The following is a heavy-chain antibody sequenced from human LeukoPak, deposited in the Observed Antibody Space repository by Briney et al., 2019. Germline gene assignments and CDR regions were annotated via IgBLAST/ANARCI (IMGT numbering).Heavy chain of an antibody. CDR1: GFTVSSNY. Sequence: GGSLRLSCAASGFTVSSNYMSWVRQALGKGLEWVSVIYSGGSTYYADSAKGRFTISRDNSKNTLYLQMNSLRAEDTAVYYCARDSPTRAFDYWGQGTLVTVSS. V-gene: IGHV3-53*01. CDR3: ARDSPTRAFDY. CDR2: IYSGGST. J-gene: IGHJ4*02.